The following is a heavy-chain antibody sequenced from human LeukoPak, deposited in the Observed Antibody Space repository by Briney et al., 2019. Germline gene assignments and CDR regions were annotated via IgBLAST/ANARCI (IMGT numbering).Heavy chain of an antibody. D-gene: IGHD3-22*01. J-gene: IGHJ5*02. CDR1: GYTFSRYA. Sequence: GGSLRLSCAPSGYTFSRYAMHWVRQPPGKGLEWVAVILYDGSNKYYADSVKGRLTISRDNSKNTVYLQMNSPRAEDTALYYCAREAIVVERWFDPWGQGTLVTVSS. V-gene: IGHV3-30-3*01. CDR2: ILYDGSNK. CDR3: AREAIVVERWFDP.